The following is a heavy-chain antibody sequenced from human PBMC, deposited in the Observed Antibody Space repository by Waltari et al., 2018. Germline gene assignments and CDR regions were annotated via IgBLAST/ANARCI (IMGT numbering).Heavy chain of an antibody. J-gene: IGHJ4*02. V-gene: IGHV3-74*03. CDR3: ATSGWYCFDY. D-gene: IGHD6-19*01. CDR2: ISTDASDT. Sequence: EEQLVESGGGLVQPGDSLRLSCAASGFTFSSFWMNWVRQAPGKGPLWVSRISTDASDTTYADSVKGRFTISRDNAKNSLYLQMNSLRAEDTAVYYCATSGWYCFDYWGQGTLVTVSS. CDR1: GFTFSSFW.